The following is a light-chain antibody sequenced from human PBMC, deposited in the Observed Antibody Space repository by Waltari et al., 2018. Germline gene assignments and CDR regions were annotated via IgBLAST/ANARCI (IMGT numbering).Light chain of an antibody. CDR3: QQYIAWPLT. J-gene: IGKJ4*01. V-gene: IGKV3-15*01. CDR2: EAS. Sequence: EIVMTKSPATVSVSPGDRVALSCRASQSVSTYLAWYQQKPGQAPKLLIYEASTRATGVPARFSGSGSGTEFTLTISSLQSEDFAVYCCQQYIAWPLTFGGGTKVEIK. CDR1: QSVSTY.